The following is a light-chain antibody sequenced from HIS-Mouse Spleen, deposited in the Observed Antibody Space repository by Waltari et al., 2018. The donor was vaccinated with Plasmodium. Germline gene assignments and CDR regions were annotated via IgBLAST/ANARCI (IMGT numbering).Light chain of an antibody. Sequence: DIQMTKSPSSLSASLGDRVTITCRASQSISSYLNWYQQKPGKAPKLLIYAASSLQSGVPSRFSGSGSGTDFTLTISSLQPEYFATYYCQQSYSTWTFGQGTKVEIK. V-gene: IGKV1-39*01. CDR3: QQSYSTWT. J-gene: IGKJ1*01. CDR1: QSISSY. CDR2: AAS.